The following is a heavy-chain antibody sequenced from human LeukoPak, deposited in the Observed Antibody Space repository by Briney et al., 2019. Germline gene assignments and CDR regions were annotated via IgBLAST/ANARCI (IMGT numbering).Heavy chain of an antibody. D-gene: IGHD3-3*01. Sequence: SETLSLTCAVYGGSFSGYYWNWIRQPPGKGLEWIGEINHSGSTNYNPSLKSRVTISVDTSKNQFSLKLSSVTAADTAVYYCARGSRMSRITIFGVTKGAIDYWGQGTLVTVSS. CDR3: ARGSRMSRITIFGVTKGAIDY. CDR1: GGSFSGYY. CDR2: INHSGST. J-gene: IGHJ4*02. V-gene: IGHV4-34*01.